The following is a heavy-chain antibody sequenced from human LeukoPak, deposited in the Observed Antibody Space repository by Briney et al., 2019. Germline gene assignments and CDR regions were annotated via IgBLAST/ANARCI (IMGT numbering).Heavy chain of an antibody. Sequence: ASVKVSCKASGYTFTGYYVHWVQKAPGQGLNGLGWINPNSGGTNYAQKFQGRVTMTRDTSISTAYMELSRLRSDDTAVYYCARLEYNWNTFDYWGQGTLVTVSS. V-gene: IGHV1-2*02. J-gene: IGHJ4*02. CDR1: GYTFTGYY. D-gene: IGHD1/OR15-1a*01. CDR3: ARLEYNWNTFDY. CDR2: INPNSGGT.